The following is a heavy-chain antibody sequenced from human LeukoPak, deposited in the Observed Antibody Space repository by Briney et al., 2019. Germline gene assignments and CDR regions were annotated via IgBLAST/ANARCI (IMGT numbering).Heavy chain of an antibody. Sequence: SETLSLTCTVSGGSISSYYWSWLRQPPGKGLEWIGYIYYSGSTNYNPSLTSRVTISVDTSKNQFSLKLSSVTAADTAVYYCAGYCSSTSCYRPYYYYGMDVWGQGTTVTVSS. V-gene: IGHV4-59*01. CDR1: GGSISSYY. CDR2: IYYSGST. D-gene: IGHD2-2*02. J-gene: IGHJ6*02. CDR3: AGYCSSTSCYRPYYYYGMDV.